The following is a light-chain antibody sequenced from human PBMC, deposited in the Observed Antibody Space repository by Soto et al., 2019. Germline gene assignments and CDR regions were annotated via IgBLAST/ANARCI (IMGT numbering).Light chain of an antibody. CDR3: SSYGGSNNMV. J-gene: IGLJ2*01. CDR2: EVT. V-gene: IGLV2-8*01. Sequence: QSVLTQPPSASGSPGQSVTISCTGTSSDVGGYNYVSWYQQHPGKAPKLLIYEVTTRPSGVPGRFSASKSGNTASLTVSGLQAEDEADHSCSSYGGSNNMVFGGGTKLTDL. CDR1: SSDVGGYNY.